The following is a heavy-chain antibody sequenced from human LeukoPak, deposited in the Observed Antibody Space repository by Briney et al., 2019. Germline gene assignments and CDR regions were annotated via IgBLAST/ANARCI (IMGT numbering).Heavy chain of an antibody. CDR2: IYYSGST. Sequence: PSETLSLTCTVSGGSISSSSYYWGWIRQPPGKGLVWIGSIYYSGSTYYNPSLKSRVTISVDTSKNQFSLKLSSVTAADTAVYYCARVITIFGVVILMYFDYWGQGTLVTVSS. J-gene: IGHJ4*02. D-gene: IGHD3-3*01. CDR1: GGSISSSSYY. CDR3: ARVITIFGVVILMYFDY. V-gene: IGHV4-39*01.